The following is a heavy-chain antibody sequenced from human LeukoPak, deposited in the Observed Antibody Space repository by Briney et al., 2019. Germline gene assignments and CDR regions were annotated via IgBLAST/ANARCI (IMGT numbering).Heavy chain of an antibody. Sequence: GGSLRLSCAASGFTFSSYSMNWVRRAPGKGLEWVSSISSSSSYIYYADSVKGRFTISRDNAKNSLYLQMNSLRAEDTAVYYCARGAAAGPKIFDYWGQGTLVTVSS. CDR3: ARGAAAGPKIFDY. J-gene: IGHJ4*02. D-gene: IGHD6-13*01. V-gene: IGHV3-21*01. CDR2: ISSSSSYI. CDR1: GFTFSSYS.